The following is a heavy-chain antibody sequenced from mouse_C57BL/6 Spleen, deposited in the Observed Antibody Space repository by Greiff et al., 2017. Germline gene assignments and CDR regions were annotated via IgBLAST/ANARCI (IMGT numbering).Heavy chain of an antibody. CDR2: ISSGGSYT. D-gene: IGHD3-2*01. Sequence: EVKLVESGGDLVKPGGSLKLSCAASGFTFSSYGMSWVRQTPDKRLEWVATISSGGSYTYYPDSVKGRFTISRDNAKNTLYLQMSSLKSEDTAMYCCARQRQLQGGFAYWGQGTLVTVSA. CDR1: GFTFSSYG. V-gene: IGHV5-6*01. J-gene: IGHJ3*01. CDR3: ARQRQLQGGFAY.